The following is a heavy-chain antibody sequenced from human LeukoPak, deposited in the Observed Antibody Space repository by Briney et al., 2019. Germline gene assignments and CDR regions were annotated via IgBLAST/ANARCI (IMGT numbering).Heavy chain of an antibody. V-gene: IGHV1-69*13. J-gene: IGHJ4*02. CDR3: ASGRGYSSSTSCYNY. D-gene: IGHD2-2*02. Sequence: GASVKVSCKASGGTFSSYAISWVRQAPGQGLEWMGGVIPIFGTANSAQKFQGRVTITADESTGTAYMGLSSLRSEDTAVYYCASGRGYSSSTSCYNYWGQGTLVTVSS. CDR2: VIPIFGTA. CDR1: GGTFSSYA.